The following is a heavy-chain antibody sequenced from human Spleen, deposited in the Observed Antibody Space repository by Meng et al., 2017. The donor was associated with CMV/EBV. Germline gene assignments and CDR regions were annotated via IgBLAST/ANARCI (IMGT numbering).Heavy chain of an antibody. Sequence: ASVKVSCKASGYTFTSYGISWVRQAPGQGLEWMGWISAYNGNTNYAQKLQGRVTMTRDTSISTAYMELSRLRSDDTAVYYCARANTPGIAVAGDYWGQGTLVTVSS. CDR1: GYTFTSYG. J-gene: IGHJ4*02. D-gene: IGHD6-19*01. CDR2: ISAYNGNT. CDR3: ARANTPGIAVAGDY. V-gene: IGHV1-18*01.